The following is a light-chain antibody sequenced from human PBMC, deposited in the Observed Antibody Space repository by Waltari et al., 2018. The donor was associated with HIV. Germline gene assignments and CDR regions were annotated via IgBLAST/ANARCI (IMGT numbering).Light chain of an antibody. V-gene: IGLV2-14*01. CDR2: EVS. Sequence: QSALTQPASVSGSPGQSLTISCTGTSSDVGGYNYVSWYQQHPGKAPKLMIYEVSNRSSGVSNRFSGSKSGNTASLTISGLQAEDEADYYCSSYTSSSTRVFGGGTKLTVL. CDR1: SSDVGGYNY. J-gene: IGLJ3*02. CDR3: SSYTSSSTRV.